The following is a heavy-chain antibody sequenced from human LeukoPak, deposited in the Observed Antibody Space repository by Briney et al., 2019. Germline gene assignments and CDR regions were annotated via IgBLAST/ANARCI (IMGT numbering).Heavy chain of an antibody. CDR2: IYYSGST. CDR3: ARTTEGGYTYDYFYYYYMDV. CDR1: GFTLSRFS. D-gene: IGHD5-18*01. V-gene: IGHV4-59*01. Sequence: PGGSLRLSCAASGFTLSRFSMNWVRQAPGKGLEWIGYIYYSGSTNYNPSLKSRVTISVDSSKNQLSLKLSSVTAADTAVYYCARTTEGGYTYDYFYYYYMDVWGKGTTVTISS. J-gene: IGHJ6*03.